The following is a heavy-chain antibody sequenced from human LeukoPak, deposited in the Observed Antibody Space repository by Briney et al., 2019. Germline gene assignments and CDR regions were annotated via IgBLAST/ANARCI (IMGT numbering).Heavy chain of an antibody. CDR2: IRSKPNSYAT. CDR3: VGARFDY. V-gene: IGHV3-73*01. CDR1: GFTFSSYG. J-gene: IGHJ4*02. D-gene: IGHD3-16*01. Sequence: GSLRLASGASGFTFSSYGMHWVRQAFGKGLEWVGRIRSKPNSYATAYAASVNGRFTISRDDSKNTAYLQMNSLKTEDTAVYYRVGARFDYWGQGTLVTVSS.